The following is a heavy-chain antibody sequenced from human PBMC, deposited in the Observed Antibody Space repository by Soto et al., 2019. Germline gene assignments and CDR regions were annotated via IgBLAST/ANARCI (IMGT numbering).Heavy chain of an antibody. Sequence: GGSLRLSCAASGFTFSSYGMHWVRQAPGKGLEWVAVIWYDGSNKYYADSVKGRFTISRDNSKNTLYLQMNSLRAEDTAVYYCARVDYYGSGSSEFYYMDVWGKGTTVTVSS. D-gene: IGHD3-10*01. CDR1: GFTFSSYG. CDR3: ARVDYYGSGSSEFYYMDV. V-gene: IGHV3-33*01. CDR2: IWYDGSNK. J-gene: IGHJ6*03.